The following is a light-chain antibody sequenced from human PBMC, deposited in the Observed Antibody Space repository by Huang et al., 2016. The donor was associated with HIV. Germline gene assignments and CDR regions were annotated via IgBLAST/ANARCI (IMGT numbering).Light chain of an antibody. CDR3: QQYDDWPRT. CDR2: GAS. J-gene: IGKJ1*01. CDR1: QSVSNN. Sequence: ELVMTQSPGTLSVSPGERAILSCRTSQSVSNNLAWYQQKPGQAPRLLIYGASTRATGVPVWFSGSGSGTEFTLTITSLESEDLALYYCQQYDDWPRTFGQGTRVEI. V-gene: IGKV3-15*01.